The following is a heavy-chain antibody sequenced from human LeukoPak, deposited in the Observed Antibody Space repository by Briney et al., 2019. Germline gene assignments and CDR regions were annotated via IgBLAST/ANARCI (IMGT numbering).Heavy chain of an antibody. CDR1: GFTVSSNY. J-gene: IGHJ4*02. CDR3: ARGHCTNGVCFDY. D-gene: IGHD2-8*01. CDR2: IYNGGST. Sequence: PGGSLRLSCAASGFTVSSNYMSWVRQAPGKGLEWVSVIYNGGSTYYADSVEGRFTIYRDNSKNTLYLQMHSVRAEDTAVYYCARGHCTNGVCFDYWGQGTLVTVSS. V-gene: IGHV3-53*01.